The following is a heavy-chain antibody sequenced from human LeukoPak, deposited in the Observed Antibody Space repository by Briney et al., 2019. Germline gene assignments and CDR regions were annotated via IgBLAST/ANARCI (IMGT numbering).Heavy chain of an antibody. D-gene: IGHD3-22*01. Sequence: PSETLSLTCTVSGGSISSYYWSWIRQPAGKGLEWIGRIYTSGSTNYNPSLKSRVTISVDTSKNQFSLKLSSVTAADTAVYYCARYHYESSGYYVLDYWGQGTLVTVSS. CDR1: GGSISSYY. CDR2: IYTSGST. V-gene: IGHV4-4*07. CDR3: ARYHYESSGYYVLDY. J-gene: IGHJ4*02.